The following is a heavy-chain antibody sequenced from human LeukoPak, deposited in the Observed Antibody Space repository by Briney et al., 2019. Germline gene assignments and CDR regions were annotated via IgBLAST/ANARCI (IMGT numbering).Heavy chain of an antibody. Sequence: PGGSLRLSCVVSGFTFSSYWMSWVRQAPGKGLEWVANIKHDGSEMYYVDSVKGRFTISRDNAKNSLYLQMNSLRAEDTAVYYCAKDKRWLRRRGGGFDYWGQGTLVTVSS. CDR2: IKHDGSEM. J-gene: IGHJ4*02. V-gene: IGHV3-7*03. CDR3: AKDKRWLRRRGGGFDY. CDR1: GFTFSSYW. D-gene: IGHD5-12*01.